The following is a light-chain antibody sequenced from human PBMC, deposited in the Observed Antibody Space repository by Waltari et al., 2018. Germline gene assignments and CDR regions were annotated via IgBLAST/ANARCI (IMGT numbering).Light chain of an antibody. CDR2: EVN. V-gene: IGLV2-23*02. CDR1: HSDIGVFKV. Sequence: QSALTQLAPVSASPGQPITASSRGSHSDIGVFKVVSWFHQHPGKPPRPIIYEVNKRPPGISVRFSATKSGNVASLTISWLQADVEADYYCCSFTSSSTYVFGSGTTVTVL. J-gene: IGLJ1*01. CDR3: CSFTSSSTYV.